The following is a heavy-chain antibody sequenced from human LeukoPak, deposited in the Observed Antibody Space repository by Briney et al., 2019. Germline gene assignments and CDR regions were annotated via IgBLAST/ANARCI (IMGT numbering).Heavy chain of an antibody. V-gene: IGHV4-39*07. CDR3: ARGTFRGSYSIYFDY. Sequence: PSETLSLTCTVSGGSISSSSYYWGWIRQPPGKGLEWFGTIFYSGSTFYNPSLKSRVTISVDMSQNQFSLRLSSVTAADTAVYYCARGTFRGSYSIYFDYWGQGTLVAVSS. D-gene: IGHD1-26*01. CDR2: IFYSGST. J-gene: IGHJ4*02. CDR1: GGSISSSSYY.